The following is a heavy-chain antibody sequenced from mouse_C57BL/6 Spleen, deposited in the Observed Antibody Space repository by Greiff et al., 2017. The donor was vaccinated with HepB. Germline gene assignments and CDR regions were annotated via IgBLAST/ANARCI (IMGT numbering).Heavy chain of an antibody. D-gene: IGHD2-5*01. CDR3: ARGGSTTGSNYAYAMDY. Sequence: QVQLQQPGAELVKPGASVKLSCKASGYTFTSYWMQWVKQRPGQGLEWIGEIDPSDSYTNSNQKFKGKATLTVDTSSSTAYMQLSSLTSEDSAVYYCARGGSTTGSNYAYAMDYWGQGTSVTVSS. CDR1: GYTFTSYW. CDR2: IDPSDSYT. V-gene: IGHV1-50*01. J-gene: IGHJ4*01.